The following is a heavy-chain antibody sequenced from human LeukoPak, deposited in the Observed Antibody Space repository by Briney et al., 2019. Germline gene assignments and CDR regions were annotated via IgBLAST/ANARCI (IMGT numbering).Heavy chain of an antibody. Sequence: ASVKVSCKASGYTFTGYYMHWVRQAPGQGLEWMGWINPNSGGTNYAQKFQGRVTMTRDTSISTAYMELSRLRSEDTAVYYCAAVLWFGELLYNWFDPWGQGTLVTVSS. CDR2: INPNSGGT. CDR3: AAVLWFGELLYNWFDP. CDR1: GYTFTGYY. J-gene: IGHJ5*02. V-gene: IGHV1-2*02. D-gene: IGHD3-10*01.